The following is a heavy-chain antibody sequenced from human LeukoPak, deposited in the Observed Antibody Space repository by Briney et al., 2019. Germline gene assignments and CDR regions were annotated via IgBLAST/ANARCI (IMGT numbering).Heavy chain of an antibody. CDR1: GGSFSGYY. CDR2: INHSGST. Sequence: SETLSLTCAVYGGSFSGYYWSWIRQPPGKGLEWIGEINHSGSTNYNPSLKSRVTISVDTSKNQFSLKLSSVTAADTAVHYCARGVRHQVWGQGTMVTVSS. V-gene: IGHV4-34*01. D-gene: IGHD3-10*01. CDR3: ARGVRHQV. J-gene: IGHJ3*01.